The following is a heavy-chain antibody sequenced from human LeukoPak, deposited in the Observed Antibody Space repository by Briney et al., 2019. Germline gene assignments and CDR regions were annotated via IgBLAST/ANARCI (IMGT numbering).Heavy chain of an antibody. V-gene: IGHV4-4*02. CDR1: GDSINSLDL. D-gene: IGHD3-22*01. CDR2: MYLSGTT. Sequence: SETLSLTCTVSGDSINSLDLWSWVRQPPGKGLEWIGEMYLSGTTHSNPSVKSRVTISIDKSKNQFFLNLSSVTAADTAVYYCATYYDSIGYRFDYWGQGTLVTVSS. CDR3: ATYYDSIGYRFDY. J-gene: IGHJ4*01.